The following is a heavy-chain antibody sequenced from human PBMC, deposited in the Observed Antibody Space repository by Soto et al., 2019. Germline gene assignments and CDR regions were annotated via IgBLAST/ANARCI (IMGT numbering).Heavy chain of an antibody. CDR2: IYYSGST. Sequence: QVQLQESGQGLVKLSETLSLTCTVSAGSISSYYWSWIRQPPGKGLQWIGYIYYSGSTNYNPSLKSRVPLTVDPSKIQFSRKLSSVTAADTAVYYCARAGIDSWTTFDYYYYMDVWGKGTTVTVSS. J-gene: IGHJ6*03. V-gene: IGHV4-59*08. CDR1: AGSISSYY. CDR3: ARAGIDSWTTFDYYYYMDV. D-gene: IGHD6-13*01.